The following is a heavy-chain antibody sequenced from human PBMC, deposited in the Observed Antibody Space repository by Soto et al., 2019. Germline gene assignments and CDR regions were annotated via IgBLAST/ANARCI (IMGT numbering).Heavy chain of an antibody. CDR2: IKQDGSEE. V-gene: IGHV3-7*04. D-gene: IGHD3-9*01. Sequence: EVQLVQSGGGVVQPGESLRLSCAASGFSFSSYWMSWVRQAPGTGMEWLASIKQDGSEEYSADSVKGRCTLSRDSAKTSLYLQMNSLGAEDTAVYYGARDFDRTPGIYWGQGTLVTVSS. CDR3: ARDFDRTPGIY. J-gene: IGHJ4*02. CDR1: GFSFSSYW.